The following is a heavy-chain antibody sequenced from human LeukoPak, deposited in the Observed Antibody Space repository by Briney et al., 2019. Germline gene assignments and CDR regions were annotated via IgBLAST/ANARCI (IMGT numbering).Heavy chain of an antibody. CDR3: VKDVAAAGMFDY. Sequence: GGSLRLSCSASGFTFSSYAMHWGRQAPGKGLEYVSAISPNGRSQDYADSVKGRFTISRGNSKNTLYLQMSSLRVEDTAVYYCVKDVAAAGMFDYWGQGTLVTVSS. CDR1: GFTFSSYA. J-gene: IGHJ4*02. CDR2: ISPNGRSQ. D-gene: IGHD6-13*01. V-gene: IGHV3-64D*06.